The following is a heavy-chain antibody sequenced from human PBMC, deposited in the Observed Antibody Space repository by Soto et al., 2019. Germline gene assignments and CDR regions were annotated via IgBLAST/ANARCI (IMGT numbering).Heavy chain of an antibody. Sequence: SETLSLTCTVSGDSSVSSSSYYWGWIRQPPGKGLEWIGSIYYTGNTFYSPSFRSRLTISVDTSKSQFSLKLSSVTAADTAVYYCARGAGINYYGSGSYLDYWGQGTLVTVSS. J-gene: IGHJ4*02. D-gene: IGHD3-10*01. CDR2: IYYTGNT. CDR3: ARGAGINYYGSGSYLDY. V-gene: IGHV4-39*07. CDR1: GDSSVSSSSYY.